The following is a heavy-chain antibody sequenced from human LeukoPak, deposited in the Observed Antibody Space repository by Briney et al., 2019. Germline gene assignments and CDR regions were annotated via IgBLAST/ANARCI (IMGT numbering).Heavy chain of an antibody. J-gene: IGHJ5*02. CDR2: MNPNSGNT. D-gene: IGHD2-15*01. V-gene: IGHV1-8*01. CDR3: ARGLGYCSGGSCNRWFDP. CDR1: GYTFTSYD. Sequence: GASVKVSCKASGYTFTSYDINWVRQATGQGLEWMGWMNPNSGNTGYAQKFQGRVTMTRNTSIGTAYMELSSLRSEDTAVYYCARGLGYCSGGSCNRWFDPWGQGTLVTVSS.